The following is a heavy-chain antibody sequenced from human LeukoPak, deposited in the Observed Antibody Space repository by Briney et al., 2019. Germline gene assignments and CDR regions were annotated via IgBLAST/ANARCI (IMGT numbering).Heavy chain of an antibody. Sequence: PGGSLRLSCAASGFTFSNFGMHWVRQAPGKGLEWVAVIWYDGSNKYYADSVKGRFTFSRDNSKNTLYLQMNSLRAEDTAVYYCAKRENFGSSLQGSYYYYGMDVWGQGTTVTVSS. V-gene: IGHV3-33*06. D-gene: IGHD1-26*01. J-gene: IGHJ6*02. CDR1: GFTFSNFG. CDR2: IWYDGSNK. CDR3: AKRENFGSSLQGSYYYYGMDV.